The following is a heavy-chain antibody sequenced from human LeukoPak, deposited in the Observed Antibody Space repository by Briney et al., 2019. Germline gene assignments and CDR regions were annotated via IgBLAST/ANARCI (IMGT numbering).Heavy chain of an antibody. CDR1: GCTFTSYG. CDR2: ISAYNGNT. J-gene: IGHJ4*02. CDR3: ARVPGYSSSWGWYFDY. D-gene: IGHD6-13*01. Sequence: ASVKVSCKASGCTFTSYGISWVRQAPGQGLEWMGWISAYNGNTNYAQKLQGRVTMTTDTSTSTAYMELRSLRSDDTAVYYCARVPGYSSSWGWYFDYWGQGTLVTVSS. V-gene: IGHV1-18*01.